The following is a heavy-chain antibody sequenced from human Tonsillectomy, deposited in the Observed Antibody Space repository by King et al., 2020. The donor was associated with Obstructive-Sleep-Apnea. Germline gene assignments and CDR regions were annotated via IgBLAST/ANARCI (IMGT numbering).Heavy chain of an antibody. V-gene: IGHV3-9*01. CDR2: ISWNSGSI. D-gene: IGHD3-10*01. Sequence: VQLVESGGGLVQPGRSLRLSCEASGFSFDDYAMHWVRHAPGKGPEWVSGISWNSGSIGYADSIKGRFSISRDNVENSLYLHMNSLRPEDTALYYCVKDRHYYGSGSLFDAFEIWGQGTMVTVSS. CDR1: GFSFDDYA. CDR3: VKDRHYYGSGSLFDAFEI. J-gene: IGHJ3*02.